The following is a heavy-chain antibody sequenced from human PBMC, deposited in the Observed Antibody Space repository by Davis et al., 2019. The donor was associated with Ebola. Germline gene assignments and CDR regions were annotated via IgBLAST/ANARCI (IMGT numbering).Heavy chain of an antibody. Sequence: AASVKVSCKASGYTFTNYGITWVRQAPGQGLEWMGWINPHNGNTNYAQNVQDRVIMTTDTATTTAYMEVGGLRSDDTAVYYCARGRAIRWRGIFDYWGQGTLVTVSS. CDR2: INPHNGNT. J-gene: IGHJ4*02. V-gene: IGHV1-18*04. CDR3: ARGRAIRWRGIFDY. CDR1: GYTFTNYG. D-gene: IGHD4-23*01.